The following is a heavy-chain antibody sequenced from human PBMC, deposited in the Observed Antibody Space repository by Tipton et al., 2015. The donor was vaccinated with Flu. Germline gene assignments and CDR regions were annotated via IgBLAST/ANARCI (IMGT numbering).Heavy chain of an antibody. D-gene: IGHD4-17*01. Sequence: TLSLTCTVSGGSIRSWNYYWGWIRQPPGKGLEWIGSRSHSGNTYYNSSLKSRVTISLDTSKIQFPLRLSSVTAADTAVYYCARVHGDYEIDYWGQGTLVTVSS. CDR3: ARVHGDYEIDY. V-gene: IGHV4-39*06. CDR2: RSHSGNT. J-gene: IGHJ4*02. CDR1: GGSIRSWNYY.